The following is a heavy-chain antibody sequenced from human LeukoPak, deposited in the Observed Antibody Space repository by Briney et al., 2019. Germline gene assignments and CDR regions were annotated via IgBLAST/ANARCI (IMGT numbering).Heavy chain of an antibody. D-gene: IGHD3-22*01. J-gene: IGHJ4*02. V-gene: IGHV1-69*04. CDR3: ARGLVEGYSAFPGPFDY. CDR2: IIPILGIA. CDR1: GGTFSSYA. Sequence: SVKVSCKASGGTFSSYAISWVRQAPGQGLEWMGRIIPILGIANYAQKFQGRVTITADKSTSTAYMELSSLRSEDTAVYYCARGLVEGYSAFPGPFDYWGQGTLVTVSS.